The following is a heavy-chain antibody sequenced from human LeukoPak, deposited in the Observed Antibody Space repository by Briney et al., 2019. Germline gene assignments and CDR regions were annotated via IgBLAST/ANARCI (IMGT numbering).Heavy chain of an antibody. V-gene: IGHV3-43*01. CDR1: GFTFDDYT. Sequence: GGSLRLSCAASGFTFDDYTMHWVRQAPGKGLEWVSLISWDGGSTYYADSAKGRFTISRDNSKNSLYLQMNSLRTEDTALYYCAKDSGPKLVVQQHHYYGMDVWGQGTTVTVSS. D-gene: IGHD2-15*01. CDR2: ISWDGGST. CDR3: AKDSGPKLVVQQHHYYGMDV. J-gene: IGHJ6*02.